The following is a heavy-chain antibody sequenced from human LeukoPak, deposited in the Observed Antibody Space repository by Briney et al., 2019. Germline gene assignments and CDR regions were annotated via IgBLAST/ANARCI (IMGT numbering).Heavy chain of an antibody. J-gene: IGHJ2*01. D-gene: IGHD5/OR15-5a*01. CDR1: EYSVSTND. CDR2: IYSGGSK. Sequence: SGGSLRLSCAVSEYSVSTNDMSWVRQFPGGELEWLSIIYSGGSKFYAASVKGRFTISRDISENTLHLEMNSLRAEDTAVYYSASLRQGWWYFEFWGRGTLVTVSS. CDR3: ASLRQGWWYFEF. V-gene: IGHV3-53*01.